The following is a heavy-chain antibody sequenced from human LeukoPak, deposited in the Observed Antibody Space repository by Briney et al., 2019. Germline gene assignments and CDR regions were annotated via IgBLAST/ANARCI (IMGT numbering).Heavy chain of an antibody. CDR1: GFTFSSYA. CDR3: AKSPYVGDHGGPSA. CDR2: ISGGGGNT. J-gene: IGHJ5*02. D-gene: IGHD2-15*01. Sequence: GSLRLSCAASGFTFSSYAMSWVRQAPGKGLEWVSAISGGGGNTYYAGSVKGRFTISRDDSKNTLFLQMNSLRAEDTAVYYCAKSPYVGDHGGPSAWGQGTLVTVSS. V-gene: IGHV3-23*01.